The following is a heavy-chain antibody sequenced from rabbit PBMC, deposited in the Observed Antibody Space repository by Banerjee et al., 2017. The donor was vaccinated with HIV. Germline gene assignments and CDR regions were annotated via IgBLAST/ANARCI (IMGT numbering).Heavy chain of an antibody. V-gene: IGHV1S45*01. CDR3: ARFESMEIMVMRSYYFNL. CDR1: GFDLSSYYY. Sequence: QEQLEESGGDLVKPEGSLTLTCKASGFDLSSYYYMCWVRQAPGKGLELIACIVAGSSGSTYYASWAKGRFTISKTSSTTVTLQMTSLTAADTATYFCARFESMEIMVMRSYYFNLWGPGTLVTVS. J-gene: IGHJ4*01. CDR2: IVAGSSGST. D-gene: IGHD6-1*01.